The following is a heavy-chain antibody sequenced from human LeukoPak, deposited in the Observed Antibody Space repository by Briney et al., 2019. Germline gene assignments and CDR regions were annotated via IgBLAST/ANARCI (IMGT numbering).Heavy chain of an antibody. CDR3: ARDHSGSYYNWYFDL. J-gene: IGHJ2*01. D-gene: IGHD1-26*01. CDR1: GFTFSSYG. Sequence: PGGSLRLSCAASGFTFSSYGMHWVRQAPGKGLEWVSYTTSSGSTIYYADSVKGRFTISRDNSKNTLYLQMNSLRAEDTAVYYCARDHSGSYYNWYFDLWGRGTLVTVSS. V-gene: IGHV3-48*01. CDR2: TTSSGSTI.